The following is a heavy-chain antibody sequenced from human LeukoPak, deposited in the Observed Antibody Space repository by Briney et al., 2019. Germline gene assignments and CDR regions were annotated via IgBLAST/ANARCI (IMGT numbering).Heavy chain of an antibody. Sequence: PGGSLRLSCAASGFTFSSYGMHWVRQAPGKGLEWVAVISYDGSNKYYADSVKGRLTISRDNSKNTLYLQMNSLRAEDTAVYYCAKEGFPLYYYDSSGYSREYYFDYWGQGTLVTVSS. V-gene: IGHV3-30*18. D-gene: IGHD3-22*01. CDR1: GFTFSSYG. CDR2: ISYDGSNK. J-gene: IGHJ4*02. CDR3: AKEGFPLYYYDSSGYSREYYFDY.